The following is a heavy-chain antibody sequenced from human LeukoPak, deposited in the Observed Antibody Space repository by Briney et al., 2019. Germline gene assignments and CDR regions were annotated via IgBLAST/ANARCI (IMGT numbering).Heavy chain of an antibody. V-gene: IGHV5-51*01. CDR2: NYHSDSDT. D-gene: IGHD3-10*01. CDR3: ARTETYYGSGSYFDAFDI. CDR1: GYSSTTYW. J-gene: IGHJ3*02. Sequence: GESLNISCNGSGYSSTTYWIGWVRHTPRKGRGWMGINYHSDSDTRYSPSFQGQVTISADKSISTAYLQWSSLKASDTAMYYCARTETYYGSGSYFDAFDIWGQGTMVTVSS.